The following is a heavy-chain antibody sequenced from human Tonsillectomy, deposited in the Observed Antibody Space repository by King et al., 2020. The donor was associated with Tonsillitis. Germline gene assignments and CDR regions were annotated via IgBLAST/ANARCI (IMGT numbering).Heavy chain of an antibody. CDR1: GFTFDDYG. J-gene: IGHJ2*01. Sequence: VQLVESGGGVVRPGGSLRLSCAASGFTFDDYGMSWVRQAPGKGLEWVSGINWNGGSTGYADLVKGRFTISRDNAKNALYLQMNSLRAEDTALYYCEGDFGYSNWYFDLWGRGTLVTVSS. V-gene: IGHV3-20*04. CDR2: INWNGGST. CDR3: EGDFGYSNWYFDL. D-gene: IGHD5-24*01.